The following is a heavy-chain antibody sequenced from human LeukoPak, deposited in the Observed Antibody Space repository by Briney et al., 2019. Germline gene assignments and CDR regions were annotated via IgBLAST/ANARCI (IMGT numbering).Heavy chain of an antibody. CDR3: AELGITMIGGV. Sequence: PGGSLRLSCAASGFTFSSYAMNWVRQAPGKGLEWVSGISDSGGSTYYADSVKGRFTISRDNSKNTLYLQMNSLRAEDTAVYYCAELGITMIGGVWGKGTTVTISS. CDR2: ISDSGGST. CDR1: GFTFSSYA. D-gene: IGHD3-10*02. V-gene: IGHV3-23*01. J-gene: IGHJ6*04.